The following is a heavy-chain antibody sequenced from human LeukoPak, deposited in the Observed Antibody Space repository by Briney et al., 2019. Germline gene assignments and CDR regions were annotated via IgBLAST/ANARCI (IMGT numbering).Heavy chain of an antibody. CDR1: GFTFSSYG. D-gene: IGHD3-22*01. V-gene: IGHV3-30*18. J-gene: IGHJ4*02. Sequence: GGSLRLSCAASGFTFSSYGMHWVRQAPGKGLEWVAVISYDGSNKYYADSVKGRFTISRDSSKNTLYLQMNSLRAEDTAVYYCAKDSIGSIDYWGQGTLVTVSS. CDR2: ISYDGSNK. CDR3: AKDSIGSIDY.